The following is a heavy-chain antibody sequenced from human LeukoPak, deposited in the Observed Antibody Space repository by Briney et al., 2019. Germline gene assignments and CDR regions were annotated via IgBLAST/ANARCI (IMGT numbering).Heavy chain of an antibody. CDR3: AIVSLGAAAGTSR. Sequence: GGSLRLSCAASGFTFSSYNMNWVRQARGKGLEWVSSISSSRSYIYYTDSVKGGFTISRDNAKNSLYLQMNRLRADHTAIYYCAIVSLGAAAGTSRWGQGTLVTVSS. J-gene: IGHJ4*02. CDR2: ISSSRSYI. CDR1: GFTFSSYN. V-gene: IGHV3-21*01. D-gene: IGHD6-13*01.